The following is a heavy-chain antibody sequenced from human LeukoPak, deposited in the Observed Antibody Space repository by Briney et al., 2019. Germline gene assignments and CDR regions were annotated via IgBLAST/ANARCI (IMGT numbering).Heavy chain of an antibody. D-gene: IGHD3-9*01. Sequence: GGSLRLSCAASGFIVSSFHMSWVRQAPGKGLEWVSAISGSGGSTYYADSVKGRFTISRDNSKNTLYLQMNSLRAEDTAVYYCAKGYDILGAFDIWGQGTMVTVSS. V-gene: IGHV3-23*01. J-gene: IGHJ3*02. CDR3: AKGYDILGAFDI. CDR2: ISGSGGST. CDR1: GFIVSSFH.